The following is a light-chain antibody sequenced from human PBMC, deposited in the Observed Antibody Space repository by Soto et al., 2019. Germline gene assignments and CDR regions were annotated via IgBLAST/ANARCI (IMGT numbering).Light chain of an antibody. V-gene: IGLV2-23*02. Sequence: QSALTQPASVSGSPGQSITISCTGTSSDVGTYTLVSWYQQHPGKAPKLMIYEVIKRPSGVSDRFSGSKSGNTASLTISALQAEDEADYYCCSYARSSPFVFGTGTQLTVL. CDR3: CSYARSSPFV. CDR1: SSDVGTYTL. J-gene: IGLJ7*01. CDR2: EVI.